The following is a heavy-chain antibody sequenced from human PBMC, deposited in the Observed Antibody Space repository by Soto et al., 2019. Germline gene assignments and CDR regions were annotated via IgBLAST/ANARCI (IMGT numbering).Heavy chain of an antibody. Sequence: ASVKVSCKASGYSFTNYGVTGMRQATGQGLEWMGWISAFNGNTHYAQNLQGRVTMTTDASTSTAYMELRGLRSDDTAVYYCARDRGVAPPVAGNTHYYYYMDVWGKGTTVTVSS. CDR2: ISAFNGNT. J-gene: IGHJ6*03. V-gene: IGHV1-18*01. CDR3: ARDRGVAPPVAGNTHYYYYMDV. CDR1: GYSFTNYG. D-gene: IGHD6-19*01.